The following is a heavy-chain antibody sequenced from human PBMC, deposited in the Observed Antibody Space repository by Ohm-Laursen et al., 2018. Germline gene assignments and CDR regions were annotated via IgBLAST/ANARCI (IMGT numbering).Heavy chain of an antibody. CDR1: GYTFSSYD. Sequence: ASVKVSCKASGYTFSSYDIIWVRQASGQGPEWMGWMNPNSHNTGYARKFRGRVSMTSDSSISTAYMELSSLRSEDTAVYYCAIDYRYCSSTSCYTPDGMDVWGQGTTVTVSS. J-gene: IGHJ6*02. D-gene: IGHD2-2*02. CDR2: MNPNSHNT. V-gene: IGHV1-8*01. CDR3: AIDYRYCSSTSCYTPDGMDV.